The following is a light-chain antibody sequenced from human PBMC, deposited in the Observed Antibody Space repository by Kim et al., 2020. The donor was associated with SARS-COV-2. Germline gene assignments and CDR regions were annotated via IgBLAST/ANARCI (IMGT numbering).Light chain of an antibody. J-gene: IGKJ5*01. CDR2: AAS. Sequence: ASVGDRLTITCRASQDVRSGLVWYQQKPGKAPNLLIYAASTLQSGVPSRFSGSGSATDFTLIISSLQPEDFATYYCQQANSFPITFGQGTRLEIK. CDR3: QQANSFPIT. CDR1: QDVRSG. V-gene: IGKV1-12*01.